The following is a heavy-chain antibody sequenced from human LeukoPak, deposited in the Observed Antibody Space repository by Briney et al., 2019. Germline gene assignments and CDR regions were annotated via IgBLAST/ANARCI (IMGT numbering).Heavy chain of an antibody. CDR2: ISYDGSNK. CDR3: ARDWRFRDQFDY. Sequence: GGSLRLSCAASGFTFSSYAMHWVRQAPGKGLEWVAVISYDGSNKYYADSVKGRFTISRDNSKNTLYLQMNSLRAEDTAVYYCARDWRFRDQFDYWGQGTLVTVSS. J-gene: IGHJ4*02. CDR1: GFTFSSYA. V-gene: IGHV3-30*04. D-gene: IGHD2-21*01.